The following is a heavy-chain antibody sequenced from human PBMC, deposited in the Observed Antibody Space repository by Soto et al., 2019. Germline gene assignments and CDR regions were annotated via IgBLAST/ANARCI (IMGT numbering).Heavy chain of an antibody. CDR1: GYTFTSYA. CDR2: INAGNGNT. D-gene: IGHD6-13*01. CDR3: ARVGAAAGSYYFDY. J-gene: IGHJ4*01. V-gene: IGHV1-3*01. Sequence: ASGKISCKASGYTFTSYAMHWVRQAPGQRLEWMGWINAGNGNTKYSQKFQGRVTITRDTSASTAYMELSSLRSEDTAVCYCARVGAAAGSYYFDYWGHLPLVTVSS.